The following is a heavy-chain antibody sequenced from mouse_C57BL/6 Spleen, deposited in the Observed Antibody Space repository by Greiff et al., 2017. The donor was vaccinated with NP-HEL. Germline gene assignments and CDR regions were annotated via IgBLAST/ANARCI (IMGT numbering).Heavy chain of an antibody. CDR1: GYTFTSYW. J-gene: IGHJ2*01. CDR3: ARAHYYGSPHYFDY. CDR2: IDPSDSET. Sequence: QVQLQQPGAELVRPGSSVKLSCKASGYTFTSYWMHWVKQRPIQGLEWIGNIDPSDSETHYNQKFKDKATLTVDKSSSTAYMQLSSLTSEDSAVYYCARAHYYGSPHYFDYWGQGTTLTVSS. V-gene: IGHV1-52*01. D-gene: IGHD1-1*01.